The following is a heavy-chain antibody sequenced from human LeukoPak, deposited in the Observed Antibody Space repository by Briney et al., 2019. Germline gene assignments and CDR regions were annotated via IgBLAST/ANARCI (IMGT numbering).Heavy chain of an antibody. D-gene: IGHD2-15*01. CDR1: GFTFSSYA. J-gene: IGHJ4*02. Sequence: GGSLRRSCSASGFTFSSYAMSWVRQAPGKGLEWVSGISASGGSTDYADSVKGRFTISRDNSKNTLYLQMNSLRAEDTAVYYCAKLCSGGSCYWNYWGQGTLVTVSS. V-gene: IGHV3-23*01. CDR3: AKLCSGGSCYWNY. CDR2: ISASGGST.